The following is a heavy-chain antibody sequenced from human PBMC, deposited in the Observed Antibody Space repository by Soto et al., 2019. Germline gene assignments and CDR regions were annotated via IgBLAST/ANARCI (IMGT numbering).Heavy chain of an antibody. CDR1: GFTFSSYG. CDR3: ARDGREASGMDV. J-gene: IGHJ6*02. D-gene: IGHD1-26*01. V-gene: IGHV3-33*01. Sequence: GESLKISCAASGFTFSSYGMHWVRQAPGKGLEWVAVIWYDGSNKYYADSVKGRFTISRNNSKNTLYLQMNSLRAEDTAVYYCARDGREASGMDVWGQGTKVTVYS. CDR2: IWYDGSNK.